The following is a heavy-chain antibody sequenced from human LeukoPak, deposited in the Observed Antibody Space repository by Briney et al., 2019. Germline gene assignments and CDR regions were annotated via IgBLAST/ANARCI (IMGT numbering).Heavy chain of an antibody. CDR1: GGSISSYY. Sequence: SETLSLTCTVSGGSISSYYWSWIRQPPGKGLEWIGYINYSGSTNYNPSLKSRVTISVDTSKNQFSLKLSSVTAADTAVYYCARERDGYNSLLYDYWGQGTLVTVSS. CDR2: INYSGST. CDR3: ARERDGYNSLLYDY. V-gene: IGHV4-59*01. J-gene: IGHJ4*02. D-gene: IGHD5-24*01.